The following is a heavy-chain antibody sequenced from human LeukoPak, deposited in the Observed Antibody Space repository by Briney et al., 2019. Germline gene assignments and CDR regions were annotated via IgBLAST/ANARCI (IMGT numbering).Heavy chain of an antibody. CDR2: ISYDGSNK. CDR1: GFTFSSYG. CDR3: AKGALRYFDWLKCFVDY. Sequence: GRSLRLSCAASGFTFSSYGMHWVRQAPGKGLEWVAVISYDGSNKYYADSVEGRFTISRDNSKNALYLQMNSLRAEDTAVYYCAKGALRYFDWLKCFVDYWGQGTLVTVSS. V-gene: IGHV3-30*18. J-gene: IGHJ4*02. D-gene: IGHD3-9*01.